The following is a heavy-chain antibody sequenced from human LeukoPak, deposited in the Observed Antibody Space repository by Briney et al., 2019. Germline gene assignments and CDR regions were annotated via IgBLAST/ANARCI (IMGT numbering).Heavy chain of an antibody. CDR2: IKQDGSEK. D-gene: IGHD3-3*01. Sequence: TGGSLRLSCEVSGFTFSNYWMSWVRQAPGKGLEWVANIKQDGSEKYYVDSVKGRFTISRDNAKNSLYLQMNSLRAEDTAVYYCARVTIFGVVGNYYYYYMDVWGKGTTVTVSS. J-gene: IGHJ6*03. CDR3: ARVTIFGVVGNYYYYYMDV. V-gene: IGHV3-7*01. CDR1: GFTFSNYW.